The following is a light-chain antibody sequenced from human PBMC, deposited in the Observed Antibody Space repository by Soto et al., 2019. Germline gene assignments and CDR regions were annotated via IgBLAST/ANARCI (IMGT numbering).Light chain of an antibody. V-gene: IGLV2-14*01. CDR1: SSDVGGYNY. Sequence: QYALTQPASVSGSPGQSITISCTGTSSDVGGYNYVSWYQQHPGKAPKLMIYEVSNRPSGVSNRFSGSKSGNTASLTISGLQADDEADYYCSSYTSSSTLVFGGGTKLTVL. J-gene: IGLJ3*02. CDR3: SSYTSSSTLV. CDR2: EVS.